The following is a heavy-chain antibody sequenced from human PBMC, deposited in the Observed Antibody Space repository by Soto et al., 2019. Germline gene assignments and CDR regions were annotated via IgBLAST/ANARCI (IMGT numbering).Heavy chain of an antibody. CDR2: IDPSDSYT. V-gene: IGHV5-10-1*01. D-gene: IGHD3-3*01. Sequence: PRESLKISCKGSGYTFSNYWIFWVRQTPGKGLEWMGRIDPSDSYTTYSPSFQGHVSISADKCINTAFLTWTSLKSSDSARYYCANLEFTFGSIDVFDIWGQGTVVTASS. J-gene: IGHJ3*02. CDR1: GYTFSNYW. CDR3: ANLEFTFGSIDVFDI.